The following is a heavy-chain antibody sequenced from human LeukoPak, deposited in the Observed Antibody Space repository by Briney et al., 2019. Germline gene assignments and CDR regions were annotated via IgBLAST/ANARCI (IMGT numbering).Heavy chain of an antibody. CDR1: GFTFSSYG. Sequence: GGSLRLSCAASGFTFSSYGMHWVRQAPGKGLEWVAVISYDGSNKYYADSVKGRFTISRDNSKSTLYLQMNSLRAEDTAVYYCAKDSSGPDYWGQGTLVTVSS. CDR3: AKDSSGPDY. CDR2: ISYDGSNK. J-gene: IGHJ4*02. V-gene: IGHV3-30*18. D-gene: IGHD6-19*01.